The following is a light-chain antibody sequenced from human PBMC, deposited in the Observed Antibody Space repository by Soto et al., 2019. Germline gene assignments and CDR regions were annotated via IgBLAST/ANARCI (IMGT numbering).Light chain of an antibody. Sequence: EIVLAQSPATLSLSPGERATLSCRASQSVNNYLAWYQQKPGQAPRLLIYDASNRATGIPARFSGSGSGTASTLTISSLEPDYFAVYYCQQRSNWPLTFGGRTKVEIK. CDR1: QSVNNY. CDR2: DAS. CDR3: QQRSNWPLT. J-gene: IGKJ4*01. V-gene: IGKV3-11*01.